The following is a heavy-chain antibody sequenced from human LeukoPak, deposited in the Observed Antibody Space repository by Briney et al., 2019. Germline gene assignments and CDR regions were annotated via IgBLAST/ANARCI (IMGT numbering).Heavy chain of an antibody. J-gene: IGHJ4*02. CDR2: IYYSGST. D-gene: IGHD2-8*01. CDR3: ARAMVYATYFDY. CDR1: GGSISSGGYY. V-gene: IGHV4-31*03. Sequence: KPSETLSLTCTVSGGSISSGGYYWSWIRQHPGKGLEWIGYIYYSGSTYYNPSLKSRVTTSVDTSKNQFSLKLSSVTAVDTAVYYCARAMVYATYFDYWGQGTLVTVSS.